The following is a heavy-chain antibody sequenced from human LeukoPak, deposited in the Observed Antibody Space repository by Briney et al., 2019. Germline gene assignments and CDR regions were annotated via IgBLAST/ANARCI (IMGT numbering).Heavy chain of an antibody. CDR3: ARDLAAVPNSSGYDDY. D-gene: IGHD3-22*01. CDR1: GYTFTSYY. V-gene: IGHV1-46*01. J-gene: IGHJ4*02. Sequence: ASVNVSCKASGYTFTSYYMHWVRQAPGQGLEWMGIISPSGGSTSYAQKFQGRVTMTRDTSTSTVYMELSSLRSEDTAVYYCARDLAAVPNSSGYDDYWGQGTLVTVSS. CDR2: ISPSGGST.